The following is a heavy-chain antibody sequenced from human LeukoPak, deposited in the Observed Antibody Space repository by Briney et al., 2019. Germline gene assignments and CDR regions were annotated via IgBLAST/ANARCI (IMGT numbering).Heavy chain of an antibody. J-gene: IGHJ6*04. CDR1: GGTFSSYA. CDR3: AGVGYSSSFPGLGDYYYYYGMDV. Sequence: SVEVSCKASGGTFSSYAISWVRQAPGQGLEWMGGIIPIFGTANYAQKFQGRVTITADESTSTAYMELSSLRSEDTAVYYCAGVGYSSSFPGLGDYYYYYGMDVWGKGTTVTVSS. D-gene: IGHD6-19*01. V-gene: IGHV1-69*13. CDR2: IIPIFGTA.